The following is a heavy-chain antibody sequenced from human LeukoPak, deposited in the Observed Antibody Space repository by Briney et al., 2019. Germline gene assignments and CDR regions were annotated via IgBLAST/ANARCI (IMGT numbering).Heavy chain of an antibody. CDR2: IYYSGST. CDR1: GGSISSSSYY. D-gene: IGHD6-13*01. J-gene: IGHJ4*02. CDR3: ARQHRSWRYYLDY. V-gene: IGHV4-39*01. Sequence: SETLSLTCTVSGGSISSSSYYWGWIRQPPGKGLEWIGSIYYSGSTYYNPSLKSRVTISVDTSKNQFSLKLSSVTAADTAVYYCARQHRSWRYYLDYWGQGTLVTVSS.